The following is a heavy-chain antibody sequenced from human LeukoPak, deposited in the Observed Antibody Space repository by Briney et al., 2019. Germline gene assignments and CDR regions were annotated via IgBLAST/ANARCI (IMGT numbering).Heavy chain of an antibody. D-gene: IGHD6-19*01. CDR1: GGSISSTNW. CDR3: ARRKDSSGWLQEYYFDY. J-gene: IGHJ4*02. CDR2: IYPSGST. Sequence: SGTLSLTCAVFGGSISSTNWWSWVRQPPGKGLEWIGEIYPSGSTNYNPSLKSRVTISVDKSKNQFSLKLSSVTAADTAVYYCARRKDSSGWLQEYYFDYWGQGTLVTVSS. V-gene: IGHV4-4*02.